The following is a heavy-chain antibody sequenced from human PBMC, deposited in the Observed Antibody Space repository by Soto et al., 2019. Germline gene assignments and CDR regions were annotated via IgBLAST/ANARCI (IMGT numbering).Heavy chain of an antibody. CDR3: ARESAALNWFDP. J-gene: IGHJ5*02. CDR2: ISSSSSTI. V-gene: IGHV3-48*02. CDR1: GFTLSSYS. Sequence: PGGSLRLACAASGFTLSSYSMNLVRQAPGKGLEWVSYISSSSSTIYYADSVKGRFTISRDNAKNSLYLQMNSLRDEDTAVYYCARESAALNWFDPWGQGTLVTVS. D-gene: IGHD2-2*01.